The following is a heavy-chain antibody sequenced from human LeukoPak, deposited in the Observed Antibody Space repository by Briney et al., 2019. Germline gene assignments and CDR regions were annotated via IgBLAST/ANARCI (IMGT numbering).Heavy chain of an antibody. Sequence: GRSLRLSCAASGFTFSSYAMHWVRQAPGKGLEWVVVISYDGSNKYYADSVKGRFTISRDNSKNTLYLQMNSLRAEDTAVYYCARDQYDFRAFDYWGQGTLVTVSS. CDR2: ISYDGSNK. CDR1: GFTFSSYA. CDR3: ARDQYDFRAFDY. D-gene: IGHD3-3*01. V-gene: IGHV3-30-3*01. J-gene: IGHJ4*02.